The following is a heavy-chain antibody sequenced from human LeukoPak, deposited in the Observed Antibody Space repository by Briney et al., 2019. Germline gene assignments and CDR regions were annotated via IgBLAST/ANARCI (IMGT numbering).Heavy chain of an antibody. D-gene: IGHD3-10*01. V-gene: IGHV3-21*04. J-gene: IGHJ4*02. CDR3: AKDRRYYGFGGVDYFDY. Sequence: GGSLRLSCAASGFTFSSYSMNWVRQAPGKGLEWVSSISSSSSYIYYADSVKGRFTISRDNSKNTLYLQMNSLRAEDTAVYYCAKDRRYYGFGGVDYFDYWGQGTLVTVSS. CDR1: GFTFSSYS. CDR2: ISSSSSYI.